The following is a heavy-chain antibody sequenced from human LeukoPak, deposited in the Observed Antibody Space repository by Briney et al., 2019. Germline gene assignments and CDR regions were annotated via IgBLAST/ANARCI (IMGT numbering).Heavy chain of an antibody. Sequence: ASVKVSCKASGYTFTSYYMHWVRQAPGQGLEWMGWMNPNSGNTGYAQKFQGRVTMTRNTSISTAYMELSSLRSEDTAVYYCITVTSTENFDYWGQGTLVTVSS. CDR1: GYTFTSYY. CDR3: ITVTSTENFDY. CDR2: MNPNSGNT. V-gene: IGHV1-8*02. D-gene: IGHD4-17*01. J-gene: IGHJ4*02.